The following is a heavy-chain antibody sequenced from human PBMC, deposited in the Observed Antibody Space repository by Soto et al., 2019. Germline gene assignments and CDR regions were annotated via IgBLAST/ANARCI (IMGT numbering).Heavy chain of an antibody. CDR2: ISYDGSNK. CDR1: GFTFSSYA. CDR3: AGAARITGTTLENYYYYGMDV. D-gene: IGHD1-7*01. Sequence: GGSLRLSCAASGFTFSSYAMHWVRQAPGKGLEWVAVISYDGSNKYYADSVKGRFTISRDNSKNTLYLQMNSLRAEDTAVYYCAGAARITGTTLENYYYYGMDVWGQGTTVTVSS. J-gene: IGHJ6*02. V-gene: IGHV3-30-3*01.